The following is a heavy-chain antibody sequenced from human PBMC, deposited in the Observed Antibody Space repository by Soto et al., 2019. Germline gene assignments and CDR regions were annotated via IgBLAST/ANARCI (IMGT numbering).Heavy chain of an antibody. CDR2: IKQDGSEK. D-gene: IGHD3-3*01. CDR1: GFTFSSYW. Sequence: PGGSRRLSCAASGFTFSSYWMSWVRQAPGKGLEWVANIKQDGSEKYYVDSVKGRFTISRDNAKNSLYLQMNSLRAEDTAVYYCARAFYDFWSGGHDYWGQGTLVTVSS. V-gene: IGHV3-7*01. CDR3: ARAFYDFWSGGHDY. J-gene: IGHJ4*02.